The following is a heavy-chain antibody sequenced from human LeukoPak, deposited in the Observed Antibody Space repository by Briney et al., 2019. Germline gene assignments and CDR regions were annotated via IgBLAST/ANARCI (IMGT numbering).Heavy chain of an antibody. CDR1: GFTFSSYA. J-gene: IGHJ4*02. CDR2: ISGSGGSA. V-gene: IGHV3-23*01. D-gene: IGHD5-24*01. Sequence: GGSLRLSCAASGFTFSSYAMSWVRQAPGKGLEWVSAISGSGGSAYYADSVKGRFTISRDNSKNTLYLQMNSLRAEDTAVYYCAKDRGDGYIHFDYWGQGTLVTVSS. CDR3: AKDRGDGYIHFDY.